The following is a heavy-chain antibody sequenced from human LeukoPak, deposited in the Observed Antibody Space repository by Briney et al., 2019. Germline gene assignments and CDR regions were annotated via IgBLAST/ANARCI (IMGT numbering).Heavy chain of an antibody. Sequence: SVKGSCEASGGTFIRYVISWVREAPGQGVLCMGGIIPLLGKTKYAQKFQGRVTITADKSTGRAYVEIRSLRSEETADYNCARNRIERVTAFLPDYYYYDMDVWGKGDTVTVSS. CDR1: GGTFIRYV. J-gene: IGHJ6*04. V-gene: IGHV1-69*10. D-gene: IGHD2-21*02. CDR2: IIPLLGKT. CDR3: ARNRIERVTAFLPDYYYYDMDV.